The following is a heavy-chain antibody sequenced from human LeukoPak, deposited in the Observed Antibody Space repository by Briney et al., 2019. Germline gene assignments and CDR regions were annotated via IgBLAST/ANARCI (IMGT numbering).Heavy chain of an antibody. V-gene: IGHV4-59*11. CDR2: IYYSGST. Sequence: KPSETLSLTCTVSGGSISSHYWSWIRQPPGKGLEWIGYIYYSGSTYYNPSLKSRVTISVDTSKNQFSLKLSSVTAADTAVYYCARDRGDGYNKAYYYGMDVWGQGTTVTVSS. D-gene: IGHD5-24*01. CDR1: GGSISSHY. CDR3: ARDRGDGYNKAYYYGMDV. J-gene: IGHJ6*02.